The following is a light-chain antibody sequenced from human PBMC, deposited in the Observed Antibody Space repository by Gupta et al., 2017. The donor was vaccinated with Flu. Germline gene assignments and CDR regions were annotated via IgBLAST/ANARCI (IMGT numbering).Light chain of an antibody. CDR3: QQRRSWPPT. V-gene: IGKV3-11*01. CDR2: DAS. CDR1: QSVQYY. J-gene: IGKJ1*01. Sequence: EIVLTQSPPILSSSPGERSTLSCSASQSVQYYLAWYQHKPGQTPRLLIYDASNRPTGIPTRFSGSGSGTDFTLTISSLEPEDFAVYNCQQRRSWPPTFGQGTKVEVK.